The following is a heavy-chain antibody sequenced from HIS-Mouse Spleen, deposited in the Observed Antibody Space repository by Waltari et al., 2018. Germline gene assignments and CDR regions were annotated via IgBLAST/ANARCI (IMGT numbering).Heavy chain of an antibody. CDR2: INPNSGGT. D-gene: IGHD6-13*01. J-gene: IGHJ4*02. CDR3: ARGQQKGGAFDY. CDR1: GYTFTGNY. Sequence: QVQLVQSGAEVKKPGASVKVSCKASGYTFTGNYLPWVRQAPGQGLEWMGWINPNSGGTNYAQKFQGRVTMTRDTSISTAYMELSRLISDDTAVYYCARGQQKGGAFDYWGQGTLVTVSS. V-gene: IGHV1-2*02.